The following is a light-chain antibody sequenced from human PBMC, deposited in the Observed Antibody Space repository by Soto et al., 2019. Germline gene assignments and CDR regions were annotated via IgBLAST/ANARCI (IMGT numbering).Light chain of an antibody. CDR3: SSYTTNDTPV. CDR1: RSDVGGYNY. V-gene: IGLV2-14*03. J-gene: IGLJ2*01. Sequence: QSVLTQPASVSGSPEQSVTISCAGTRSDVGGYNYVSWYQHYPGRAPKLLIYDVSNRPSGVSSRFSGSKSGNTASLTISGLQAEDEADYYCSSYTTNDTPVFGGGTQLTVL. CDR2: DVS.